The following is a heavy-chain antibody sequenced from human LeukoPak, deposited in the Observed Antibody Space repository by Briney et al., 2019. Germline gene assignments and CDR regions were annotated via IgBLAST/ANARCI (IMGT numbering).Heavy chain of an antibody. CDR2: IRSKANNYAT. CDR1: GFTLDGPA. D-gene: IGHD2-15*01. J-gene: IGHJ6*02. CDR3: GRQMRPATFCSGAICYDYDFYGMDV. V-gene: IGHV3-73*01. Sequence: PGGSLRPSCAASGFTLDGPAMHWVRQTSGKGLEWVGRIRSKANNYATEYAASVKGRFTISRDDSKNTAYLQLNSLKTEDTAVYYCGRQMRPATFCSGAICYDYDFYGMDVWGQGTTVTVSS.